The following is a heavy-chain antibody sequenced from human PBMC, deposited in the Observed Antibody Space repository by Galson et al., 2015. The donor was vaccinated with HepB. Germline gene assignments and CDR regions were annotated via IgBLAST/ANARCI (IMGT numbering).Heavy chain of an antibody. Sequence: SVKVSCKASGYTFISYGISWVRQAPGQGLEWMGGIIPLFDTPNYAQKFQGRVRITADRSTSTAYMELSSLRSEDTAIYYCARDRVVAGPGGGSLQEWGQGTLVTVSS. CDR2: IIPLFDTP. V-gene: IGHV1-69*06. J-gene: IGHJ4*02. CDR3: ARDRVVAGPGGGSLQE. CDR1: GYTFISYG. D-gene: IGHD2-15*01.